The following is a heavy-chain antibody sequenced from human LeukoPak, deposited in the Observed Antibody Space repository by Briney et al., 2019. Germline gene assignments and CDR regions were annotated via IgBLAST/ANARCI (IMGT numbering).Heavy chain of an antibody. CDR3: AKDVDIVVVTASAFDY. Sequence: GGSLRLSCAASGFTFSDYYMSWVRQAPGKGLEWVSAISGSGGSTYYADSVKGRFTISRDNSKNTLYLQMNSLRAEDTAVYYCAKDVDIVVVTASAFDYWGQGTLVTVSS. CDR1: GFTFSDYY. J-gene: IGHJ4*02. D-gene: IGHD2-21*02. V-gene: IGHV3-23*01. CDR2: ISGSGGST.